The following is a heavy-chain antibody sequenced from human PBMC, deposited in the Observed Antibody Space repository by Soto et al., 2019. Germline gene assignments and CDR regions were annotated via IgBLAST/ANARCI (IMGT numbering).Heavy chain of an antibody. CDR1: GGTFISYA. V-gene: IGHV1-69*01. J-gene: IGHJ6*02. CDR2: IIPIFGTA. D-gene: IGHD6-25*01. CDR3: ARAEAVYYYYGMDV. Sequence: SVKVACNASGGTFISYAISWVRQAPGQGLEWMGGIIPIFGTANYAQKFQGRVTITADESTSTAYMELSSLRSEDTAVYYCARAEAVYYYYGMDVWGQGTTVTVSS.